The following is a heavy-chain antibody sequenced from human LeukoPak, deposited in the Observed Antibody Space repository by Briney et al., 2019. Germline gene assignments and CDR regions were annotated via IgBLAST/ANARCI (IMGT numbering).Heavy chain of an antibody. CDR1: GFTFSDYT. D-gene: IGHD2-15*01. V-gene: IGHV3-21*01. J-gene: IGHJ3*02. Sequence: GGSLRLSCAASGFTFSDYTMNWVRLAPGKGLEWVSSISGSSNYIYYADSVKGRFTISRGNAKNSLYLQMNSLRAEDTAVYYYARLYCSGGSCYSGDAFDIWGQGTMVTVSS. CDR3: ARLYCSGGSCYSGDAFDI. CDR2: ISGSSNYI.